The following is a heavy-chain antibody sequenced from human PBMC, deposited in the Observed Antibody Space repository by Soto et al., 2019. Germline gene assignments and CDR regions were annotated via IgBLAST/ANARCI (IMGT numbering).Heavy chain of an antibody. D-gene: IGHD2-15*01. CDR2: INPNSGGT. Sequence: GASVKVSCKASGYTFTGYYMHWVRQAPGQGLEWMGWINPNSGGTNYAQKFQGWVTMTRDTSISTAYMELSRLRSDDTAVYYCARDSRAPLVVVAATDSSWFDPWGQGTLVTVSS. J-gene: IGHJ5*02. V-gene: IGHV1-2*04. CDR1: GYTFTGYY. CDR3: ARDSRAPLVVVAATDSSWFDP.